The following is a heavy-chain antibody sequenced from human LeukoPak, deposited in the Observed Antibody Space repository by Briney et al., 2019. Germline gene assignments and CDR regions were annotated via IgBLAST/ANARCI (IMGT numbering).Heavy chain of an antibody. J-gene: IGHJ4*02. CDR2: ISGSGGST. V-gene: IGHV3-23*01. CDR1: GFTFSSYA. CDR3: AKVGIAVAGKVLYYFDY. D-gene: IGHD6-19*01. Sequence: GGSLRLSCAASGFTFSSYAMSWVRQAQGKGLEWVSAISGSGGSTYYADSVKGRFTISRDNSKNTLYLQMNSLRAEDTAVYYCAKVGIAVAGKVLYYFDYWGQGTLVTVSS.